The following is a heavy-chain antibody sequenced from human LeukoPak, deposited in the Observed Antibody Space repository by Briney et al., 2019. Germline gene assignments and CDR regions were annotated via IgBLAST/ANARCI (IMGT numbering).Heavy chain of an antibody. Sequence: GSLRLSCAASGFIFSNAWMSWIRQPPGKGLEWIGYIYYSGSTNYNPSLKSRVTISVDTSKNQFSLKLSSVTAADTAVYYCARLSGAGNLDYWGQGTLVTVSS. CDR3: ARLSGAGNLDY. V-gene: IGHV4-59*08. J-gene: IGHJ4*02. D-gene: IGHD1-14*01. CDR1: GFIFSNAW. CDR2: IYYSGST.